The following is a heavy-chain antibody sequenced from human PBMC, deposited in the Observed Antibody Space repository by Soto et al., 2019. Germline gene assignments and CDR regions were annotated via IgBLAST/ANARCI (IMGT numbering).Heavy chain of an antibody. J-gene: IGHJ6*01. V-gene: IGHV3-23*01. CDR1: GFTFSSYA. Sequence: AGSLRLSCAASGFTFSSYAMSWFRQAPGRGVVWVFSISGNAAGTYYSDSVEGRFTISGDTSKNPLYLKMNSLRAEDTALYFCVKNCSCSSTSCYFTPYTGHMGVWGPGTTVTVSS. D-gene: IGHD2-2*01. CDR3: VKNCSCSSTSCYFTPYTGHMGV. CDR2: ISGNAAGT.